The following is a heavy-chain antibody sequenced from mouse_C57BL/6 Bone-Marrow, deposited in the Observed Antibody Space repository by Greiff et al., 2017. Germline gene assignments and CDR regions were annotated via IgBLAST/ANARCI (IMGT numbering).Heavy chain of an antibody. V-gene: IGHV1-84*01. CDR1: GYTFTDYY. Sequence: QVQLQQSGPELVKPGASVKISCKASGYTFTDYYMNWVKQRPGQGLEWIGWIYPGSGNTKYNEKFKGKATLTVDPSSSTAYLQLSSLTSEDSAVYFCASPSFYYGYYEGYFDVWGTGTTVTVSS. J-gene: IGHJ1*03. CDR3: ASPSFYYGYYEGYFDV. D-gene: IGHD2-3*01. CDR2: IYPGSGNT.